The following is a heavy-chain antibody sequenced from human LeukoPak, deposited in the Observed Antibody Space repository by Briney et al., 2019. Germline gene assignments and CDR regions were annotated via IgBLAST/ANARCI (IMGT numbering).Heavy chain of an antibody. V-gene: IGHV4-38-2*02. CDR2: IYHSGST. CDR3: ARVITGTTNYYYYYMDV. D-gene: IGHD1-7*01. J-gene: IGHJ6*03. CDR1: GYSISSGYY. Sequence: SETLSLTCTVSGYSISSGYYWGWIRQPPGKGLEWIGSIYHSGSTYYNPSLKSRVTISVDTSKNQFSLKLSSVTAADTAVYYCARVITGTTNYYYYYMDVWGKGTTVTVSS.